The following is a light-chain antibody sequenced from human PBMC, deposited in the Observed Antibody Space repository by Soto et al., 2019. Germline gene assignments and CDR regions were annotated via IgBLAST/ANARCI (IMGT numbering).Light chain of an antibody. CDR3: QQYNSAPLT. CDR1: QSIRTW. Sequence: DIQMTQSPSTLPASVGAGATFTGRASQSIRTWLAWYQEKPGKAPKLLIYDASSLEGGVPSRFSGSGSGTEFTLTISSVQPDDFATHYCQQYNSAPLTFGGGNKVDIK. J-gene: IGKJ4*01. CDR2: DAS. V-gene: IGKV1-5*01.